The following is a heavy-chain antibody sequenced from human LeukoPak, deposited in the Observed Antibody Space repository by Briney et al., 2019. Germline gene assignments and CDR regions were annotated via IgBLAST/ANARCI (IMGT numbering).Heavy chain of an antibody. CDR2: ISSSGTIV. CDR3: ARDRKVGGRPSLDY. J-gene: IGHJ4*02. D-gene: IGHD1-26*01. V-gene: IGHV3-48*03. Sequence: PGGSLRLSCAASGFTFNGYEMNWVRQAPGKGLEWVSYISSSGTIVYYADFVKGRFTISRDNAKNSLYLQMNSLRAEDTAVYYCARDRKVGGRPSLDYWGLGTLVTVSS. CDR1: GFTFNGYE.